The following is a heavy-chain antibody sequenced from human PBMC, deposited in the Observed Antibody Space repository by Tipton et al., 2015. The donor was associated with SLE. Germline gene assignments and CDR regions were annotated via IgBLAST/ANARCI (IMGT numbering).Heavy chain of an antibody. CDR2: INKNGGT. D-gene: IGHD7-27*01. Sequence: TLSLTCTVYNESFRDYYWSWIRQPPGKGLEWIGEINKNGGTNFAPSLKSRVSMSIDRSKNQFSLKLNSVTAADTAVYFCARLNWGRHRYFDLWGRGTLVTVSS. J-gene: IGHJ2*01. CDR3: ARLNWGRHRYFDL. V-gene: IGHV4-34*01. CDR1: NESFRDYY.